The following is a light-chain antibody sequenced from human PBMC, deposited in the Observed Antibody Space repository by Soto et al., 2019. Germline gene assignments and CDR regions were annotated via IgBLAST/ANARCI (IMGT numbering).Light chain of an antibody. CDR3: QTWGTGIGV. CDR2: LNSDGSH. J-gene: IGLJ3*02. CDR1: SGHSSNA. Sequence: QPVLTQSPSASASLGASVKLTCTLTSGHSSNAIAWHQQQPEKGPRYLMKLNSDGSHSKGDGIPDRFSGSSSGAERYLTISSLQSEDEADYYCQTWGTGIGVFGGGTKVTVL. V-gene: IGLV4-69*01.